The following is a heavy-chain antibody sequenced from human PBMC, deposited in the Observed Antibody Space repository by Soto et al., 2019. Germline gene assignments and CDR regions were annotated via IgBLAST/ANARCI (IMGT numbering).Heavy chain of an antibody. J-gene: IGHJ4*02. CDR1: GGTFSSYT. CDR3: ARDLTETYTWKDEGGGY. V-gene: IGHV1-69*08. Sequence: QVQLVQSGAEVKKPGSSVKVSCKASGGTFSSYTISWVRQAPGQGLEWVGRIIPNLGIANYAQKFQGRVTITADKSTSKAYMELSSMRSEDPAANYCARDLTETYTWKDEGGGYWGQGTLVTVSS. D-gene: IGHD1-1*01. CDR2: IIPNLGIA.